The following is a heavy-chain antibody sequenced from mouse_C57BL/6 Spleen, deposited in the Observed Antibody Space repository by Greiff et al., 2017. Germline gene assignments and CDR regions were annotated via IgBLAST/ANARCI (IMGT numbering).Heavy chain of an antibody. CDR1: GYTFTSYW. D-gene: IGHD2-1*01. CDR3: TGGNYLYWYFDV. J-gene: IGHJ1*03. Sequence: EVMLVESGTVLARPGASVKMSCKTSGYTFTSYWMHWVKQRPGQGLEWIGAIYPGNSDTSYNQKFKGKAKLTAVTSASTAYMERSSLTNEDSAVYYCTGGNYLYWYFDVWGTGTTVTVSS. V-gene: IGHV1-5*01. CDR2: IYPGNSDT.